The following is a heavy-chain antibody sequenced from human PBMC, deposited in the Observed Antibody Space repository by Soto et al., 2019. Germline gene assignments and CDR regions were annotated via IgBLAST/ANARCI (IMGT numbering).Heavy chain of an antibody. J-gene: IGHJ4*02. CDR3: ASLRFLVAHLDY. D-gene: IGHD3-3*01. CDR2: IYYSGST. Sequence: PSETLSLTCTVSGGSISGYYWSWLRQPPGKGLEWIGYIYYSGSTYYNPSLKSRVTISVDTSKNQFSLKLSSVTAADTAVYYCASLRFLVAHLDYWGQGTLVTVSS. V-gene: IGHV4-59*08. CDR1: GGSISGYY.